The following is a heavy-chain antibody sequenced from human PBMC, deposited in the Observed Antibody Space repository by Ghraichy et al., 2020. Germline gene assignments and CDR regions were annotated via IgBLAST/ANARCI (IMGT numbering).Heavy chain of an antibody. V-gene: IGHV3-48*02. J-gene: IGHJ4*02. Sequence: LSLTCAASGFTFSSYSMSWVRQAPGKGLEWISYISASSGTIHHADSVRGRFTISRDNGKNLLYLQMNSLSDEDTAVYYCVLFGGTIWDPMGYYEHWGQGTLVTVSS. CDR1: GFTFSSYS. CDR3: VLFGGTIWDPMGYYEH. CDR2: ISASSGTI. D-gene: IGHD3-10*02.